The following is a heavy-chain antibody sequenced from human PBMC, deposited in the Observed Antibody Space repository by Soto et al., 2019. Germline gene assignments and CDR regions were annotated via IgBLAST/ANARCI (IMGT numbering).Heavy chain of an antibody. D-gene: IGHD3-10*01. J-gene: IGHJ4*02. V-gene: IGHV4-4*02. CDR2: IYHSGST. CDR3: AKGGRVYYGSGSYFDS. CDR1: GVSISTSNW. Sequence: QVQLQESGPGLVKPSGTLSLTCAVSGVSISTSNWWSWARQSPGKGLEWIGEIYHSGSTNYNPSLQSRVTVSVDKSTNHFSLHLSSVNAADTAVYFCAKGGRVYYGSGSYFDSWGQGIQVTVSS.